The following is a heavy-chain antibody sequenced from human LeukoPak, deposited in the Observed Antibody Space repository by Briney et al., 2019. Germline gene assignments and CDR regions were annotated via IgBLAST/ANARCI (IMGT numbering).Heavy chain of an antibody. J-gene: IGHJ6*03. D-gene: IGHD1/OR15-1a*01. CDR3: ARTAPGTPLGGYYYYMGV. CDR2: ISAYTGIT. V-gene: IGHV1-18*01. CDR1: GYTFTNYG. Sequence: ASVKVSCKASGYTFTNYGFNWVRQAPGQGLEWMGWISAYTGITNYAQNLRDRVTMTTDTSSSTAYMEVRSLRSDDTAVYYCARTAPGTPLGGYYYYMGVWGKGTTVTVSS.